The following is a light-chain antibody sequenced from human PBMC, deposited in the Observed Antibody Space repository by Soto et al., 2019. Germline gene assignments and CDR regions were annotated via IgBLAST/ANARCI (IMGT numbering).Light chain of an antibody. CDR3: QQLRNRPPLT. CDR1: QSISTY. Sequence: EVVLTQSPATLSLSPGERATLSCTASQSISTYLTWYQHKPGQAPRLLIYDASRRAPGIPARFSGSGSGTDFTLTISSLEPEDFAVYYCQQLRNRPPLTFGGGTKVEIK. J-gene: IGKJ4*01. CDR2: DAS. V-gene: IGKV3-11*01.